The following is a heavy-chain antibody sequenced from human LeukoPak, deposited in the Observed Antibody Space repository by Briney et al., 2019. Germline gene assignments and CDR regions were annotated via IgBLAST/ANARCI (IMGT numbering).Heavy chain of an antibody. J-gene: IGHJ6*02. CDR1: GFTFSSYA. Sequence: QSGGSLRLSCAASGFTFSSYAMHWVRQAPGKGLEWVAVISYDGSNKYYADSVKGRFTISRDNSKNTLYLQMNSLRAEDTAVYYCARGSGDGMDVWGQGTTVTVSS. CDR3: ARGSGDGMDV. CDR2: ISYDGSNK. V-gene: IGHV3-30-3*01.